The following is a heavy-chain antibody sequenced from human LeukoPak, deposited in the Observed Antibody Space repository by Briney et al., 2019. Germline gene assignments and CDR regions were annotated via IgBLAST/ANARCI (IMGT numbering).Heavy chain of an antibody. CDR2: INPNSGGT. J-gene: IGHJ3*02. CDR3: ARFLGSSDAFDI. D-gene: IGHD2/OR15-2a*01. V-gene: IGHV1-2*02. Sequence: ASVKVSCKASGYTFTSYGISWVRQAPGQGLEWMGWINPNSGGTNYAQKFQGRVTMTRDTSISTAYMELSRLRSDDTAVYYCARFLGSSDAFDIWGQGTMVTVSS. CDR1: GYTFTSYG.